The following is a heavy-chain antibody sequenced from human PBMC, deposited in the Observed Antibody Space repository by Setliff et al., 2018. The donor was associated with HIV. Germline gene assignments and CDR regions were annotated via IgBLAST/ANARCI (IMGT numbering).Heavy chain of an antibody. CDR1: YGSISGSYY. Sequence: SETLSLTCTVSYGSISGSYYWSWIRQPAGKGLEWIGHIHTSGSTKYNPSLKSRVTISADTSKNQFSLNLSSVTAAETAVYYCARVGYHGSGRYSFDYWGQGTLVTVSS. CDR2: IHTSGST. V-gene: IGHV4-61*09. J-gene: IGHJ4*02. D-gene: IGHD3-10*01. CDR3: ARVGYHGSGRYSFDY.